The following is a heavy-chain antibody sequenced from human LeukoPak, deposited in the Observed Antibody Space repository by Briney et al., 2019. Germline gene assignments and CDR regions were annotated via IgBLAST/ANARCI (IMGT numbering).Heavy chain of an antibody. D-gene: IGHD7-27*01. CDR3: ARGPRGTGDVDY. J-gene: IGHJ4*02. CDR1: GGSFSGYY. Sequence: SETLSLTCAVYGGSFSGYYWSWIRQPPGKGLEWIGEINHSGSTNYNPSLKSRVTISVDTSKNQFSLKLSSVTAADTAVYYCARGPRGTGDVDYWGQGTLVTVSS. V-gene: IGHV4-34*01. CDR2: INHSGST.